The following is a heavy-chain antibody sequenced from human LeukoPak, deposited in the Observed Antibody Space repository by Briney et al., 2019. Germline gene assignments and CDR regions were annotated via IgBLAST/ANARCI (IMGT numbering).Heavy chain of an antibody. V-gene: IGHV1-2*02. Sequence: ASVKVSCKAPGYTFTGYYMHWVRQAPGQGLEWTGWINPNSGGTNYAQKFQGRVTMTRDTSISTAYMELSRLRSDDTAVYYCASNRRYCSSTSCYFDIWGQGTMVTVSS. CDR2: INPNSGGT. J-gene: IGHJ3*02. CDR3: ASNRRYCSSTSCYFDI. CDR1: GYTFTGYY. D-gene: IGHD2-2*01.